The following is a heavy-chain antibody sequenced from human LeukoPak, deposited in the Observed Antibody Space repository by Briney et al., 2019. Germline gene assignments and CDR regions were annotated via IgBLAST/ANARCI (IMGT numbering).Heavy chain of an antibody. Sequence: SETLSLTCAVYSGSFSGYYWSWIRQPPGKGLEWIGEINHSGSTNYNPSLKSRVTISVDTSKNQFSLKLSSVTAADTAVYYCATRTSRGYSYGTALGYWGQGTLVTVSS. V-gene: IGHV4-34*01. CDR2: INHSGST. CDR1: SGSFSGYY. CDR3: ATRTSRGYSYGTALGY. D-gene: IGHD5-18*01. J-gene: IGHJ4*02.